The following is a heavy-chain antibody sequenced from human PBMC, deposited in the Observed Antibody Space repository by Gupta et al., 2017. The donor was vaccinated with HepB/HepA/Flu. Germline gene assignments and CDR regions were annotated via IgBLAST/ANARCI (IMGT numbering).Heavy chain of an antibody. CDR1: GGAFHRYA. CDR3: ARAYSASSRYDWFDP. Sequence: QVQLVQSGAAVKKPGSSVQVYCQASGGAFHRYAISWVRQAPGQGLEWMGGISPIYGTTNYAQKCQGRVTMTADESTRAAYMELGSLRSDDTAVYYCARAYSASSRYDWFDPWGQGTLVTVSS. D-gene: IGHD5-12*01. V-gene: IGHV1-69*01. CDR2: ISPIYGTT. J-gene: IGHJ5*02.